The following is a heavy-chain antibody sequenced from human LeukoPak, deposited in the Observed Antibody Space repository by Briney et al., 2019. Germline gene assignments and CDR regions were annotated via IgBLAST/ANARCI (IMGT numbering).Heavy chain of an antibody. D-gene: IGHD2-21*02. V-gene: IGHV1-2*06. CDR2: INPNSGGT. J-gene: IGHJ4*02. Sequence: ASVKVSCKASGYTFTGYYMHWVRQAPGQGLEWMGRINPNSGGTNYAQKFQGRVTMTRDTSISTAYMELSRLRSDDTAVYYCARDKGPIFCGGDCSYSAYWGQGTLVTVSS. CDR3: ARDKGPIFCGGDCSYSAY. CDR1: GYTFTGYY.